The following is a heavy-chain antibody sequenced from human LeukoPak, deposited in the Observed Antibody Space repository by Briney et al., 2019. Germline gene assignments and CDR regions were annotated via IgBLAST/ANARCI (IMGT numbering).Heavy chain of an antibody. D-gene: IGHD3-10*01. V-gene: IGHV1-18*01. CDR2: ISAYNGNT. J-gene: IGHJ4*02. CDR1: GYTFTSYG. Sequence: ASVKVSCKASGYTFTSYGISWVRQAPGQGLEWMGWISAYNGNTNYAQKLQGRVTMTTDTSTSTAYMELRSLRSDDTAVYYCAIEMVRGVIMGGSDYWGQGTLVTVSS. CDR3: AIEMVRGVIMGGSDY.